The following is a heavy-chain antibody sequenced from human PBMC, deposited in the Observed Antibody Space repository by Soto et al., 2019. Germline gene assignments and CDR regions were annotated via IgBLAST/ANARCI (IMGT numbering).Heavy chain of an antibody. D-gene: IGHD3-10*01. CDR2: IYPGDSDT. CDR1: GYSFTSYW. CDR3: ARALMVRGVPNWFDP. V-gene: IGHV5-51*01. Sequence: GESLNISCKGSGYSFTSYWIGWVRQMPGKGLEWMGIIYPGDSDTRYSPSFQGQVTISADKSISTAYLQWSSLKASDTAMYYCARALMVRGVPNWFDPWGQGTLVTVSS. J-gene: IGHJ5*02.